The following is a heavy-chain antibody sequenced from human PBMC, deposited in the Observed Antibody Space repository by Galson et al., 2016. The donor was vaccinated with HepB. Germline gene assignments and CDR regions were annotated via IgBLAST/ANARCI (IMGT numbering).Heavy chain of an antibody. D-gene: IGHD6-19*01. Sequence: SLRLSCAASGLTFSSYGMSWVRQAPGKGLEWVSTMSGSGGTTYYADSVKGRFTISRDNSRNTVFLQMNSLTAEDTAVYCCAKAPSGWSYYFDYWGQGILVTVSS. CDR1: GLTFSSYG. CDR3: AKAPSGWSYYFDY. CDR2: MSGSGGTT. V-gene: IGHV3-23*01. J-gene: IGHJ4*02.